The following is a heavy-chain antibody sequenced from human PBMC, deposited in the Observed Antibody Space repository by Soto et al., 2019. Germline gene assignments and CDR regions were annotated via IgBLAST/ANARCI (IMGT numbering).Heavy chain of an antibody. CDR2: IFPSDSDT. D-gene: IGHD3-22*01. Sequence: PVESVTISCRTSGYRFASYCIAWVLQMPGKGLEWMGIIFPSDSDTRYSPSFQGQVTISADRSTSTVFLQWASLKASDTSVYFCARKDESGYFNWFDPWGQGTLVTVSS. CDR1: GYRFASYC. V-gene: IGHV5-51*01. J-gene: IGHJ5*02. CDR3: ARKDESGYFNWFDP.